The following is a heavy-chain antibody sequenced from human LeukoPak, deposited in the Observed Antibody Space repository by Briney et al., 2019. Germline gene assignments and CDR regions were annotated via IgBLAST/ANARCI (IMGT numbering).Heavy chain of an antibody. D-gene: IGHD2-2*02. CDR3: ARLRGNLGYCSSTSCYTAFDI. V-gene: IGHV4-4*02. J-gene: IGHJ3*02. Sequence: PSETLSLTCAVSGGSISSSNWWSWVRQPPGKGLEWIGEIYHSGSTNYNPSLKSRVTISVDKSKNQFSLKLSSVTAADTAVYYCARLRGNLGYCSSTSCYTAFDIWGQGTMVTVSS. CDR2: IYHSGST. CDR1: GGSISSSNW.